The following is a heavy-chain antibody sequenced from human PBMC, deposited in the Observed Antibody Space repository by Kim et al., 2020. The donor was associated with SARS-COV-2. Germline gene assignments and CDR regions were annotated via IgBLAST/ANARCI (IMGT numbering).Heavy chain of an antibody. CDR2: ITGSAGTT. Sequence: GGSLRLSCAASGFRFSSYAMNWVRQAPGKGLDWVSGITGSAGTTYYADSVKGRFTISRDNSKNTLYLHMNSLRAEDTALYYCAKGTDASGSYYFDYWGQGTLVTVSS. V-gene: IGHV3-23*01. CDR1: GFRFSSYA. J-gene: IGHJ4*02. CDR3: AKGTDASGSYYFDY. D-gene: IGHD3-10*01.